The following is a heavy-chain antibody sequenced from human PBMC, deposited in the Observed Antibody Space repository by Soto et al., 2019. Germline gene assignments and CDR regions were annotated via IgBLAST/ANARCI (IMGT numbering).Heavy chain of an antibody. D-gene: IGHD3-10*01. J-gene: IGHJ6*02. V-gene: IGHV3-30-3*01. CDR2: ISYDGSNK. CDR3: ARDQRFGEPIPVGEKQRYYYYVIDF. CDR1: GFTFSSYA. Sequence: GGSLRLSCAASGFTFSSYAMHWVRRAPGKGLEWVAVISYDGSNKYYADSVKGRFTISRDNSKNTLYLQMNSLRAEDTAVYYCARDQRFGEPIPVGEKQRYYYYVIDFWGQGTTVTVSS.